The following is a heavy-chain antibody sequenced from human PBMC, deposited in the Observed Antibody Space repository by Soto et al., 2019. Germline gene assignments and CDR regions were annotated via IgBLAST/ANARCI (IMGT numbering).Heavy chain of an antibody. CDR3: AREAYYGSGSKNGFDP. CDR2: IYYSGST. V-gene: IGHV4-31*03. Sequence: SETLSLTCTVSGGSISSGGYYWSWIRQHPGKGLEWIGYIYYSGSTYYNPSLKSRVTISVDTSKNQFSLKLSSVTAADTAVYYCAREAYYGSGSKNGFDPWGQGTLVTVYS. J-gene: IGHJ5*02. D-gene: IGHD3-10*01. CDR1: GGSISSGGYY.